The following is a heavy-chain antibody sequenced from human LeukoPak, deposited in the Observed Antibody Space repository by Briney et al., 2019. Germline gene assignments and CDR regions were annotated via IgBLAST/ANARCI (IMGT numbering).Heavy chain of an antibody. CDR1: GYTFTSYD. D-gene: IGHD2-2*01. CDR3: ARGGPAAKNAFDI. J-gene: IGHJ3*02. Sequence: ASVKVSCKASGYTFTSYDINWVRQATGQGLEWMGWMNPNRGNTGYAQKFQGRVTITRNTSISTAYMELSSLRSEDTAVYYCARGGPAAKNAFDIWGQGTMVTVSS. V-gene: IGHV1-8*03. CDR2: MNPNRGNT.